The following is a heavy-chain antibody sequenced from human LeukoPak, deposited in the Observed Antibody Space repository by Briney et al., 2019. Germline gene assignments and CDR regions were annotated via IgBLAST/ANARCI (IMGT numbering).Heavy chain of an antibody. V-gene: IGHV4-39*01. Sequence: SETLSLTCTVSGGSISSGGYYWSWIRQHPGKGLEWIGTIYYGGNTYYNPSLKSRVTISVDTSKNQFSLKLSSVTAADTAVYYCATTTVVTSGFDYWGQGTLVTVSS. CDR1: GGSISSGGYY. J-gene: IGHJ4*02. D-gene: IGHD4-23*01. CDR2: IYYGGNT. CDR3: ATTTVVTSGFDY.